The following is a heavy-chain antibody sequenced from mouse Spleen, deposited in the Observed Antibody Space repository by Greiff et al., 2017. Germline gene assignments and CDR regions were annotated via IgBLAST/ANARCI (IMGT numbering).Heavy chain of an antibody. Sequence: EVKLMESGGGLVKLGGSLKLSCAASGFTFSSYAMSWVRQTPEKRLEWVATISSGGGNTYYPDSVKGRFTISRDNAKNTLYLQMSSLKSEDTAMYYCASPPYYGSSYRYFDVWGAGTTVTVSS. V-gene: IGHV5-9*04. CDR1: GFTFSSYA. CDR3: ASPPYYGSSYRYFDV. CDR2: ISSGGGNT. D-gene: IGHD1-1*01. J-gene: IGHJ1*01.